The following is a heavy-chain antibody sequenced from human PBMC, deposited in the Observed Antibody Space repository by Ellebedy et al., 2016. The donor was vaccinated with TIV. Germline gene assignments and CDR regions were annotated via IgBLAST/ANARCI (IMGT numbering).Heavy chain of an antibody. Sequence: GGSLRLSCAASGFTFSSYAMSWVRQAPGKGLEWVSVIYGDGGTNYTDSVQGRFTISRDSSKNTLYLQMNSLRVEDTAVYYCARDPRGGGDYGDNWFDPWGRGTVVTVSS. D-gene: IGHD4-17*01. CDR2: IYGDGGT. V-gene: IGHV3-66*01. J-gene: IGHJ5*02. CDR3: ARDPRGGGDYGDNWFDP. CDR1: GFTFSSYA.